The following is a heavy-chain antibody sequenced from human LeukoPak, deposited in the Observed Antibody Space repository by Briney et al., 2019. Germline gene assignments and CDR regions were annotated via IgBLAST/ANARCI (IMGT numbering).Heavy chain of an antibody. Sequence: SETLSLTCTVSGGSISSGGYYWSWIRQHPGTGLEWIGYIYYSGSTYYNPSLKSRVTISVDTSKNQFSLKLSSVTAADTAVYYCARSSIAVAGNYFDYWGQGTLVTVSS. J-gene: IGHJ4*02. D-gene: IGHD6-19*01. V-gene: IGHV4-31*03. CDR1: GGSISSGGYY. CDR3: ARSSIAVAGNYFDY. CDR2: IYYSGST.